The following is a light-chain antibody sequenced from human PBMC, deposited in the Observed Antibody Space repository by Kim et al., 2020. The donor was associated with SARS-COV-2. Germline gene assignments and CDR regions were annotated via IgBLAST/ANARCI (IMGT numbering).Light chain of an antibody. Sequence: ASVGYRVTNTCRASQNIYTFLSWYLQRAGQAHKFLISATSSLQSGVPSRISGSGSGTEFTINISSLQPEDFANYYCQQSYSMSITFGGGTKVDIK. J-gene: IGKJ4*01. CDR3: QQSYSMSIT. CDR2: ATS. V-gene: IGKV1-39*01. CDR1: QNIYTF.